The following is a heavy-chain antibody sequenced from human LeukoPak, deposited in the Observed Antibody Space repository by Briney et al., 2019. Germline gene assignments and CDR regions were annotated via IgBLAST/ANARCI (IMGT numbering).Heavy chain of an antibody. CDR2: LYYSESA. Sequence: PSVTLSLGWTASAVSMSSRRYYWGWIRQPPGKNLECVVSLYYSESACYNPSLETRDSICGDTYKDQVSLKLSSVTAADTAVYYCARQERNWFDPWGQGTLVTVSS. CDR3: ARQERNWFDP. V-gene: IGHV4-39*01. J-gene: IGHJ5*02. CDR1: AVSMSSRRYY.